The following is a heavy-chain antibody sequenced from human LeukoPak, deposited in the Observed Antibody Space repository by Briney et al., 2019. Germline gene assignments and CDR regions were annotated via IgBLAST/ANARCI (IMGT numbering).Heavy chain of an antibody. V-gene: IGHV3-48*01. D-gene: IGHD3-22*01. CDR1: GFTFSTYS. J-gene: IGHJ4*02. CDR3: ARDRSGLGKDYDSSGAIDY. Sequence: GGSLRLSCAASGFTFSTYSMNWVRQAPGKGLEWVSYISRSSSIIHYADSVKGRFTISRDNAKNSLYLQMNSLRAEDTAVYYCARDRSGLGKDYDSSGAIDYWGQGTLVTVSS. CDR2: ISRSSSII.